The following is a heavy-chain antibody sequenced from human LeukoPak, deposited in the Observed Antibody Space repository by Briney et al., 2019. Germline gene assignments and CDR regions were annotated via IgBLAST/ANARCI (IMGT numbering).Heavy chain of an antibody. J-gene: IGHJ4*02. CDR2: IIPILGIA. Sequence: EASVKVSCKASGGTFSSYAISWVRQAPGQGLEWMGRIIPILGIANYAQKFQGRVTMTRDTSTSTVYMELSSLRSEDTAVYCCARGLYNGNYWGQGTLVTVSS. CDR1: GGTFSSYA. V-gene: IGHV1-69*04. CDR3: ARGLYNGNY. D-gene: IGHD1-26*01.